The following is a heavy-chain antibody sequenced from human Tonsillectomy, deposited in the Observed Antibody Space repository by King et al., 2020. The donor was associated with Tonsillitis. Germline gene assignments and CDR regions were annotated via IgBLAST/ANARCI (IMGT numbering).Heavy chain of an antibody. V-gene: IGHV5-51*01. CDR1: GYSFTRYW. D-gene: IGHD3-3*01. Sequence: DVQLVESGAEVKKPGESLKISCKGSGYSFTRYWIGWVRQMPGRGLEWMGIIYPGDSDTRYSPSFQGQVTISADKSSSTAYLQWSSLKAADTAMYYCARRPAFWSESSLDYWGQGTPVTVSS. J-gene: IGHJ4*02. CDR2: IYPGDSDT. CDR3: ARRPAFWSESSLDY.